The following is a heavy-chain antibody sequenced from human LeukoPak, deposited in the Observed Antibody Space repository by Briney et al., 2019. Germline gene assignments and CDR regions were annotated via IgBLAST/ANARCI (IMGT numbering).Heavy chain of an antibody. CDR2: IDISGGST. CDR1: GFTFNSHA. D-gene: IGHD2-15*01. CDR3: ASASYCKGGSCYSVH. V-gene: IGHV3-23*01. J-gene: IGHJ4*02. Sequence: PGGSLRLSCAVSGFTFNSHAMCWVRQAPGKGLEWVSSIDISGGSTYYADSVKGRFTISRDNSKNTLYLQMNSLRAEDTAVYYCASASYCKGGSCYSVHWGQGTLVTVSS.